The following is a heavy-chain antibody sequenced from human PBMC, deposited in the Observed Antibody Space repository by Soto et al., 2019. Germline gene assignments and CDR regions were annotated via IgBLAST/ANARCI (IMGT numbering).Heavy chain of an antibody. CDR2: IYYSGST. Sequence: SETLSLTCTVSGGSISSYYWSWIRQPPGKGLEWIAYIYYSGSTEYNPSLKSRVIISVDTSKNQFSLKLSSVTAADTAVYYCARHFSVDYFDYWGQGALVTVSS. CDR1: GGSISSYY. CDR3: ARHFSVDYFDY. J-gene: IGHJ4*02. V-gene: IGHV4-59*08.